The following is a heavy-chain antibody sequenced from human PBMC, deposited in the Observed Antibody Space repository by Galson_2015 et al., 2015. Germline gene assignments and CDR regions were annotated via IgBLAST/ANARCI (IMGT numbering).Heavy chain of an antibody. CDR3: AKRWGELGIFDH. D-gene: IGHD7-27*01. CDR1: GFTFSTYA. V-gene: IGHV3-23*01. Sequence: SLRLSCAASGFTFSTYAMSWVRQAPGKGLEWVSAISGSGDSTYYADSVKGRFTISRDNSENTLYLQMNSLIAEDTALYYCAKRWGELGIFDHWGQGALVTVSS. CDR2: ISGSGDST. J-gene: IGHJ4*02.